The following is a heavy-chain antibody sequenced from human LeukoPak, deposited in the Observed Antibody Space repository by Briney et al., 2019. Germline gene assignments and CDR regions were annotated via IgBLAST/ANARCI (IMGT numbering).Heavy chain of an antibody. D-gene: IGHD4-17*01. CDR2: ISSSSSTI. V-gene: IGHV3-48*04. CDR3: ARDPTVTDAFDI. Sequence: PGGSLRLSCAASGFTFSSYSMNWVRQAPGKGLEWVSYISSSSSTIYYADSVKGRFTISRDNAKKSVYLQMNSLRAEDTAVYYCARDPTVTDAFDIWGQGTMVTVSS. CDR1: GFTFSSYS. J-gene: IGHJ3*02.